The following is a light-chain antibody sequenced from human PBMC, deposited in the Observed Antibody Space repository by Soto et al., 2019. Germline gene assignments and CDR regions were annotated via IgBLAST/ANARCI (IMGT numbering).Light chain of an antibody. Sequence: QSFLTQPPSASGTPGRRVTMSCSGSSSNIGSNSVNWYQQLPGTAPKLLIYSNNHRPSGVPDRFSGSKSGTSASLAISGLQSEDEADYYCAAWDETLNGYVFGTGTKVTVL. CDR3: AAWDETLNGYV. V-gene: IGLV1-44*01. CDR1: SSNIGSNS. J-gene: IGLJ1*01. CDR2: SNN.